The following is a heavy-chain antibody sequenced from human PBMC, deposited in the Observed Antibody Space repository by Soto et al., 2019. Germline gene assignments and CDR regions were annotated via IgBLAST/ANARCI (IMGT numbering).Heavy chain of an antibody. V-gene: IGHV4-34*01. Sequence: PSETLSLTCAVYGGSFSGYYWSWIRQPPGKGLKRIGEINHSRSTNYNPSIKSRVTISVDTSKNQFSLKLSSVTAADTAVYYCASTSSYGKYYYYYYGMDVWGQGTTVTVSS. D-gene: IGHD1-26*01. CDR1: GGSFSGYY. CDR3: ASTSSYGKYYYYYYGMDV. CDR2: INHSRST. J-gene: IGHJ6*02.